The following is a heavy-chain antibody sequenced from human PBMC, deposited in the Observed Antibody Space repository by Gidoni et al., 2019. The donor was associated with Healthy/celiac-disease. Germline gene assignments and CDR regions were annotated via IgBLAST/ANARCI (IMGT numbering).Heavy chain of an antibody. CDR3: AHVPPFHPHPVYFDY. D-gene: IGHD2-2*01. Sequence: QITLKESGPTLVKPTQTLTLTCTFSGFSLSTSGVGVGWIRQPPGKALEWLALICWDDDKRYSPSLKSRLTITKDTSKNQVVLTMTNMDPVDTATYYCAHVPPFHPHPVYFDYWGQGTLVTVSS. V-gene: IGHV2-5*02. CDR2: ICWDDDK. CDR1: GFSLSTSGVG. J-gene: IGHJ4*02.